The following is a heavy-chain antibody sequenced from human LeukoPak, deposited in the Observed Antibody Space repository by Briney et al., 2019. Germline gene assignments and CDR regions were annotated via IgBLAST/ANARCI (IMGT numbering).Heavy chain of an antibody. D-gene: IGHD5-24*01. CDR1: GGSCDDYY. CDR3: ARGRDRSKAGDH. Sequence: SETLSLTCAVYGGSCDDYYCSWLRQPPGKGLEWIGEIHPSGIFIYTSSLLSRVTIPTPTSNSQSSRSLTSVTAADTAFYYCARGRDRSKAGDHWGQGSLVTVHS. J-gene: IGHJ4*02. CDR2: IHPSGIF. V-gene: IGHV4-34*01.